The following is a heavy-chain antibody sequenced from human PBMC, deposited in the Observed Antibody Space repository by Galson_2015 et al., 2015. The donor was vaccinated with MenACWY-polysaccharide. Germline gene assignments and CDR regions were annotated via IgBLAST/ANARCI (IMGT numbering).Heavy chain of an antibody. CDR1: GFTFSNYA. CDR2: IGGSGSNT. J-gene: IGHJ4*02. Sequence: SLRLSCAASGFTFSNYAMSWVRQAPGKGLEWVSTIGGSGSNTHYADSVKGRFTISRDNSKNTLSLQMNSLRAEDTAVYYCARVRYSTGKSQFDYWGQGTLVAVSS. D-gene: IGHD5-18*01. V-gene: IGHV3-23*01. CDR3: ARVRYSTGKSQFDY.